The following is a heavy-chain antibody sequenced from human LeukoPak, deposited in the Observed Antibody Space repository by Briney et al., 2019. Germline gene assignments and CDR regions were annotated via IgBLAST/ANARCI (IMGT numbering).Heavy chain of an antibody. Sequence: SETLSLTCTVSGGSISSYYWSWIRQPPGKGLEWIGYIYYSGSTNYNPSLKSRVTISVDTSKNQFSLKLSSVTAAGTAVYYCASSVSAATPSLDYWGQGTLVTVSS. CDR1: GGSISSYY. J-gene: IGHJ4*02. D-gene: IGHD2-15*01. CDR2: IYYSGST. V-gene: IGHV4-59*01. CDR3: ASSVSAATPSLDY.